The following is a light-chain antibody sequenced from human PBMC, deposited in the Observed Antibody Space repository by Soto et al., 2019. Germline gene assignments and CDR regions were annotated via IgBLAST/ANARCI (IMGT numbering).Light chain of an antibody. CDR2: GAS. J-gene: IGKJ5*01. Sequence: ETVLTQSPGTLSLSPGERASLSCRASQSITNNYLAWYQQKSGQAPRLLIYGASSRVTGIPDRFSGSGSGTDFTLTISRLEPEDFAVYYCQQYRTSPITFGQGTRLEIK. V-gene: IGKV3-20*01. CDR3: QQYRTSPIT. CDR1: QSITNNY.